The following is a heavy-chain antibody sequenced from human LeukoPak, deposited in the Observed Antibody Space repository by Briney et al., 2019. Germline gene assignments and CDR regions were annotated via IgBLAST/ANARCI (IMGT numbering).Heavy chain of an antibody. CDR3: AKGSYYDSSGSFYFDY. CDR1: GFTFSSYA. Sequence: GGSLRVSCAASGFTFSSYAMSWVRQAPGKGLEWVSGISGSGDNTYYADSVKGRFTISRDNSKNTLYVQVNSLGTEDTAAYYYAKGSYYDSSGSFYFDYWGQGTLVTVSS. CDR2: ISGSGDNT. V-gene: IGHV3-23*01. J-gene: IGHJ4*02. D-gene: IGHD3-22*01.